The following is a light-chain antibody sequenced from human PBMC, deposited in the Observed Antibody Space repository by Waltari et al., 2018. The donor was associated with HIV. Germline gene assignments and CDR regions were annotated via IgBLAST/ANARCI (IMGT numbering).Light chain of an antibody. V-gene: IGKV1-39*01. Sequence: IQMTQSPSSLSASVGDRVTITCRASQSIDNYLNWYQQKPGKAPNLLIFAASSLQSGVPSRFRGSGSGTDFTLTISSLHPEDFATYSGQQSYITPWTYGQGTKVDI. CDR1: QSIDNY. CDR3: QQSYITPWT. CDR2: AAS. J-gene: IGKJ1*01.